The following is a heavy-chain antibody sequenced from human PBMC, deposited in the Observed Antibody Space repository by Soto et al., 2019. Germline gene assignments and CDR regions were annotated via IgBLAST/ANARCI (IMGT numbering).Heavy chain of an antibody. J-gene: IGHJ4*02. Sequence: SEILSLTCAVYGGSFSGYYWSWIRQPPGKGLEWIGEINRRGSTNYNPSLKSRVTISIDTSKNQFSLKLSSVTAADTAVYYCVRVDDYWDQGTLVTVSS. CDR3: VRVDDY. V-gene: IGHV4-34*01. CDR2: INRRGST. CDR1: GGSFSGYY.